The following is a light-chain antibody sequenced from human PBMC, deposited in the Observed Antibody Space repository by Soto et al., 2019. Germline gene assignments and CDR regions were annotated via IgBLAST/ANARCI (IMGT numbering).Light chain of an antibody. J-gene: IGKJ5*01. CDR3: QQLNSYPLT. Sequence: DIPLTQSPYFLSASVGDRVTITCRASQGISSFLAWYQQKPGKAPKLLIYGASTLQSGVPSRFSGGESGTEFTLTISSLQPEDFATYYCQQLNSYPLTFGQGTRLEIK. V-gene: IGKV1-9*01. CDR2: GAS. CDR1: QGISSF.